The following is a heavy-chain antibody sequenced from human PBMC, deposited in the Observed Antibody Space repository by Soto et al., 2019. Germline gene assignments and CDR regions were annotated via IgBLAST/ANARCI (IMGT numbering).Heavy chain of an antibody. CDR3: AHRGYGDYPRDNWFDS. D-gene: IGHD4-17*01. Sequence: QITLKESGPTLVKPTQTLTLTCTFSGFSLKTGGAGVGWIRQPPGKALEWLALIYWNEDKRYSPSLKSRLTITKDTSKNQVVLTMTNMDPVDTATYYCAHRGYGDYPRDNWFDSWGQGTLVTVSS. CDR1: GFSLKTGGAG. J-gene: IGHJ5*01. V-gene: IGHV2-5*01. CDR2: IYWNEDK.